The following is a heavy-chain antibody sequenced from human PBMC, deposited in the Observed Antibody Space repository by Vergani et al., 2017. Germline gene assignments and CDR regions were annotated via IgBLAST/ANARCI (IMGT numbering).Heavy chain of an antibody. V-gene: IGHV1-69*08. D-gene: IGHD4-17*01. CDR1: GGTFSSYT. Sequence: QVQLVQSGAEVKKPGSSVKVSCKASGGTFSSYTISWVRQAPGQGLEWMGRIIPILGIANYAQKFQGRVTITADKSTSTAYMELSGLRSEDTAVYYCAREGYGDYPDYWGQGTLVTVSS. CDR2: IIPILGIA. J-gene: IGHJ4*02. CDR3: AREGYGDYPDY.